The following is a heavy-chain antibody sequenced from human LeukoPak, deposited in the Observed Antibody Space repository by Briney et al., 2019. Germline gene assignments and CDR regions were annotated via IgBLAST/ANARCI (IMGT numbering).Heavy chain of an antibody. CDR2: IADAGT. J-gene: IGHJ3*01. CDR1: GVTFNDFA. D-gene: IGHD3-16*01. Sequence: PGGSLRLSCAASGVTFNDFAMTWVREALGEGLEWVSTIADAGTSYADSVKGRFIISIDNSNDILYLQLNSLRADDTAMYYCARNLGPFDVRGHGTMVTVSS. CDR3: ARNLGPFDV. V-gene: IGHV3-23*01.